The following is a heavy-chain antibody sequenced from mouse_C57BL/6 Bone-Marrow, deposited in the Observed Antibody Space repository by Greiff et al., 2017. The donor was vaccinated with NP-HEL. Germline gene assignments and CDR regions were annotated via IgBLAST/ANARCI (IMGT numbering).Heavy chain of an antibody. J-gene: IGHJ4*01. CDR2: IHPNSGST. V-gene: IGHV1-64*01. Sequence: QVQLQQPGAELVKPGASVKLSCKASGYTFTSYWMHWVKQRPGQGLEWIGMIHPNSGSTNYNAKFKSKVTLTVDKSSSTAYMQLSSLTSEDSAVYYCARLGYYYGSSFPHAMDYWGQGTSVTVSS. CDR3: ARLGYYYGSSFPHAMDY. CDR1: GYTFTSYW. D-gene: IGHD1-1*01.